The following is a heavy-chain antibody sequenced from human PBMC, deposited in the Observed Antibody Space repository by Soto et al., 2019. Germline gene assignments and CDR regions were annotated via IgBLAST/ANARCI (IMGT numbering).Heavy chain of an antibody. D-gene: IGHD3-3*01. CDR1: GYTLTELS. Sequence: GSVKVSCEVSGYTLTELSIHWVRQAPGKGLEGMGGFDPEYGETIYAQKFQDRVTMTEDTSTDTAYMELSSLRAEDTAVYYCATAFRFLGWLLWFAAFDTWGQGTMVTVSS. V-gene: IGHV1-24*01. CDR2: FDPEYGET. J-gene: IGHJ3*02. CDR3: ATAFRFLGWLLWFAAFDT.